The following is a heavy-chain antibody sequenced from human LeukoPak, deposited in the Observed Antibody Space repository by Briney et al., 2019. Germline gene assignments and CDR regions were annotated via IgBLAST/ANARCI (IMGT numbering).Heavy chain of an antibody. J-gene: IGHJ3*02. CDR1: GGSISSYY. CDR3: ARDLDTVTNGFDI. D-gene: IGHD4-17*01. V-gene: IGHV4-59*01. CDR2: IYYSGST. Sequence: SETLSLTCTVSGGSISSYYWSWIRQPPGKGLEWIGYIYYSGSTNYNPSLKSRVTISVDTSKNQFSLKLRSVTAADTAVYYCARDLDTVTNGFDIWGQGTMVSVSS.